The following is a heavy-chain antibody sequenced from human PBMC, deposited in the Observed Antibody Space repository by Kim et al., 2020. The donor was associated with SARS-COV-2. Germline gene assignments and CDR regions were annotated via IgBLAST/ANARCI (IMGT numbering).Heavy chain of an antibody. Sequence: GGSLRLSCAASGFTFSSYGMHWVRQAPGKGLEWVAVISYDGSNKYYADSVKGRFTISRDNSQNPLYLKMNSLRAEDTAVYYCARDLPHYYGSGSYYYSYYGMDVWGQGTTVTVSS. CDR2: ISYDGSNK. V-gene: IGHV3-33*05. CDR3: ARDLPHYYGSGSYYYSYYGMDV. D-gene: IGHD3-10*01. J-gene: IGHJ6*02. CDR1: GFTFSSYG.